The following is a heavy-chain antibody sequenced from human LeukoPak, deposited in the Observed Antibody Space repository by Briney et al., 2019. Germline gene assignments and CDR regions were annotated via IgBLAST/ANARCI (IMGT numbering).Heavy chain of an antibody. Sequence: GGSLRLSCAASGFTFSNYAMSWVRQAPGKGLEWVSAISGSGGSTYYADSVKGRFTISRDNSKNTLYLQMNSLRAEDTAVYYCAKDYRIAVAGLFDYWGQGTLVTVSS. CDR3: AKDYRIAVAGLFDY. CDR1: GFTFSNYA. D-gene: IGHD6-19*01. CDR2: ISGSGGST. V-gene: IGHV3-23*01. J-gene: IGHJ4*02.